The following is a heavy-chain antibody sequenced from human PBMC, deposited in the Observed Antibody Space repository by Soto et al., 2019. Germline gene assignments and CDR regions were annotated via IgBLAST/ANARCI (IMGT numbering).Heavy chain of an antibody. Sequence: QVQLVESGGGVVQPGRSLRLSCAASGFTFSSYGMHWVRQAPGKGLEWVAVIWYDGSNKYYADSVKGRFTISRDNSKNTLYLQMNSLRVEDTAVYYCARDPVRGLQFPPAYWGQGTLVTVSS. J-gene: IGHJ4*02. CDR3: ARDPVRGLQFPPAY. CDR2: IWYDGSNK. CDR1: GFTFSSYG. V-gene: IGHV3-33*01. D-gene: IGHD5-12*01.